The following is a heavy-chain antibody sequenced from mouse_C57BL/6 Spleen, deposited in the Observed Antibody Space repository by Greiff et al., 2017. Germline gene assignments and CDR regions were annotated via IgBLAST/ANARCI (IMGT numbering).Heavy chain of an antibody. D-gene: IGHD1-1*01. CDR2: IDPETGGT. V-gene: IGHV1-15*01. CDR3: ARRYYGSSFDY. CDR1: GYTFTDYE. J-gene: IGHJ2*01. Sequence: QVQLQQSGAELVRPGASVTLSCKASGYTFTDYEMHWVKQTPVHGLEWIGAIDPETGGTAYNQKFKGKAILTADKSSSTAYMELRSLTSEDSAVDYCARRYYGSSFDYWGQGTTLTVSS.